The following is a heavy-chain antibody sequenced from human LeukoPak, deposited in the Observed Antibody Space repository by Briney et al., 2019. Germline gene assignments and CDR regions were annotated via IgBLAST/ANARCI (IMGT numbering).Heavy chain of an antibody. CDR3: ARHGNYYDSSGYNYYFDY. Sequence: PSETLSLTCTVSGVSISSYYWSWIRQPPGKGLEWIGNIDYSGSTKYNPSLKSRVTTSVDTSKNHFSLKLSSVTAADTAVYYCARHGNYYDSSGYNYYFDYWGQGTLGTVSS. J-gene: IGHJ4*02. CDR1: GVSISSYY. CDR2: IDYSGST. V-gene: IGHV4-59*08. D-gene: IGHD3-22*01.